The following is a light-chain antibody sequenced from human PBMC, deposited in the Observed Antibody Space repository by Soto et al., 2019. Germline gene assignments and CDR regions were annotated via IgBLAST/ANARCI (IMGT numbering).Light chain of an antibody. CDR1: QSISSW. J-gene: IGKJ2*01. CDR3: QQSYSSPYT. Sequence: DIQMTQSPSTLSASVGDRVTITCRASQSISSWLAWYQQKPGKAPKLLIYTASSLESGVPSRVSGSGSGTNFTLNINSLQPEDFASFYCQQSYSSPYTFGQGTKVDIK. CDR2: TAS. V-gene: IGKV1-5*03.